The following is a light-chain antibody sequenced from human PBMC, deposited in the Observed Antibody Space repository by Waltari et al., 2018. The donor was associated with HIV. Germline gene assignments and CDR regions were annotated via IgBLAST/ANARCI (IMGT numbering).Light chain of an antibody. J-gene: IGKJ4*01. CDR3: QQYYSLPPT. Sequence: DIVMTQSPDSLTLSLGEKATLNCKSSQNIFFSSNNKNYLAWYQQKPGQPPKMLIYWASTRQSGVPDRFRGSGSGTDFTLTISSLQAEDVAVYYCQQYYSLPPTFGGGTRVERK. V-gene: IGKV4-1*01. CDR2: WAS. CDR1: QNIFFSSNNKNY.